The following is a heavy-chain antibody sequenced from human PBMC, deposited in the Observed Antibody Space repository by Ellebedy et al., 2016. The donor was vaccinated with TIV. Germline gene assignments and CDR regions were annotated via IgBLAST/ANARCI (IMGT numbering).Heavy chain of an antibody. Sequence: ASVKVSCKASGYTFTSYGISWVRQAPGQGLEWMGWISAYNGNTNYAQKLQGRVTMTTDTSTSTAYMELSSLRSEDTAMYYCARLGYCSGGSCNHYYYGMDVWGQGTTVTVSS. CDR2: ISAYNGNT. CDR1: GYTFTSYG. D-gene: IGHD2-15*01. V-gene: IGHV1-18*04. CDR3: ARLGYCSGGSCNHYYYGMDV. J-gene: IGHJ6*02.